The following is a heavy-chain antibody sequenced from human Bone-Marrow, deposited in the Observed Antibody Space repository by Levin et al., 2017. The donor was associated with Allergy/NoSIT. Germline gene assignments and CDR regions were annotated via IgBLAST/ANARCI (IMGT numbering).Heavy chain of an antibody. J-gene: IGHJ3*02. D-gene: IGHD3-3*01. CDR3: TTQPAYYDFWSGYKKNAFDI. V-gene: IGHV3-15*01. CDR1: GFTFSNAW. CDR2: IKSKTDGGTT. Sequence: GESLKISCAASGFTFSNAWMSWVRQAPGKGLEWVGRIKSKTDGGTTDYAAPVKGRFTISRDDSKNTLYLQMNSLKTEDTAVYYCTTQPAYYDFWSGYKKNAFDIWGQGTMVTVSS.